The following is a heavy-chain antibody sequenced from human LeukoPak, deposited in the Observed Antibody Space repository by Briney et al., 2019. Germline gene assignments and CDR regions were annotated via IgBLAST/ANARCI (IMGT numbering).Heavy chain of an antibody. Sequence: SETLSLTCAVYGGSFSGYYWSWIRQPPGKGLGWIGEINHSGSTNYNPSLKSRVTISVDTSKNQFSLKLSSVTAADTAVYYCARVGDCSSTSCFVDYWGQGTLVTVSS. J-gene: IGHJ4*02. V-gene: IGHV4-34*01. CDR2: INHSGST. CDR1: GGSFSGYY. CDR3: ARVGDCSSTSCFVDY. D-gene: IGHD2-2*01.